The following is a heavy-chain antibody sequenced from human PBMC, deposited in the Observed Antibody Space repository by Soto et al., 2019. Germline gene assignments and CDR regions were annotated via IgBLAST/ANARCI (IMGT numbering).Heavy chain of an antibody. D-gene: IGHD3-16*01. CDR2: ISNSGITI. Sequence: GGSLRLSCAASGFTFSDHYMSWIRQAPGRGLEWISYISNSGITIYYADSVKGRFTISRDNAKNSLYLQMNSLRAEDTAVYYCARLPYPWGWYDPWGQGTPVTVSS. CDR1: GFTFSDHY. V-gene: IGHV3-11*01. CDR3: ARLPYPWGWYDP. J-gene: IGHJ5*02.